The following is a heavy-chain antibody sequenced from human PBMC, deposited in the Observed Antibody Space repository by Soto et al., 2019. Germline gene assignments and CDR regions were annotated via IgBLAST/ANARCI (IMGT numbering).Heavy chain of an antibody. D-gene: IGHD3-10*01. CDR2: ISFDGVNN. V-gene: IGHV3-30-3*01. J-gene: IGHJ6*02. CDR3: ARVIRGTSVSTWYYYGLDV. CDR1: GFPFNTYP. Sequence: QVQLVESGGGVVQPGRSLRLSCAAFGFPFNTYPMHWVRQAPGKGLEWVALISFDGVNNFYADSVRGRFTISRDNSKNTLSLEMSSLRVEDTAVYYCARVIRGTSVSTWYYYGLDVWGQGATVTVS.